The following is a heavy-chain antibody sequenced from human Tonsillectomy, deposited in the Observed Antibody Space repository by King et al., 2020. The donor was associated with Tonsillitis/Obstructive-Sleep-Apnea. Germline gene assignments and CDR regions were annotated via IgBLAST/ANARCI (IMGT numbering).Heavy chain of an antibody. D-gene: IGHD2-2*02. CDR3: ARDRVVVVPAAIPVYYYYGMDV. CDR2: IYSGGGT. CDR1: GFTVSSNY. V-gene: IGHV3-53*01. J-gene: IGHJ6*02. Sequence: VQLVESGGDLIQPGGSVRLSCAASGFTVSSNYMSWVRQAPGKGLEWVSIIYSGGGTYYADSVKGRFTISGDNSKNTLYLQMNSLRAEDTAVYYCARDRVVVVPAAIPVYYYYGMDVWGQGTTVTVSS.